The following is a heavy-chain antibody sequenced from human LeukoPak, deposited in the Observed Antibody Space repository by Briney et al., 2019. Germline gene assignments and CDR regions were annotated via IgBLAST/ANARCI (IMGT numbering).Heavy chain of an antibody. J-gene: IGHJ3*02. CDR1: GFTFSSYS. CDR3: ARAGYSGYDYAFDI. V-gene: IGHV3-21*01. CDR2: ISSSSSYI. Sequence: PGGSLRLSCAASGFTFSSYSMNWVRQAPGKGLEWVSSISSSSSYIYYADSVKGRFTISRDNAKNSLYLQMNSLRAEDTAVYYCARAGYSGYDYAFDIRGQGTMVTVSS. D-gene: IGHD5-12*01.